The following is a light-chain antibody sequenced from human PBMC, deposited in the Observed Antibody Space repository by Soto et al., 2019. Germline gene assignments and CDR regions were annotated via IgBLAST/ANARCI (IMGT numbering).Light chain of an antibody. CDR2: DAS. J-gene: IGKJ5*01. CDR3: QQRSNWLPIT. CDR1: QSVSSY. V-gene: IGKV3-11*01. Sequence: EIVLTQSPAALSLSPGERATLSCRASQSVSSYLAWYQQKPGQAPRLLIYDASNRATGIPARFSGNGSGTDFTLTISSLEPEDFAVYYCQQRSNWLPITFGQGTRLEIK.